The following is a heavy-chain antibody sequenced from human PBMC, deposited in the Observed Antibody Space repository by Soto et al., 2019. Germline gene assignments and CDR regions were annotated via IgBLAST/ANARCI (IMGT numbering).Heavy chain of an antibody. J-gene: IGHJ3*02. CDR3: ARHWAEAEMYTFDI. V-gene: IGHV4-59*08. CDR1: GASISSYY. Sequence: QVQLQESGPGLVKPSETLSLTCTVSGASISSYYWSWIRQPPGKGLEWIGYIYYSGTTNYNPSLKSRVTISVDTSKNQVSLKLTSATAADTAVYSCARHWAEAEMYTFDIWGQGTMVTVSS. CDR2: IYYSGTT. D-gene: IGHD1-20*01.